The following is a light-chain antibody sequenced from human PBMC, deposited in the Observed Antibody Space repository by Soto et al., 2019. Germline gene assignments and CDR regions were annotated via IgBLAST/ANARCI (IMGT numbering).Light chain of an antibody. CDR2: DAC. J-gene: IGKJ2*01. V-gene: IGKV1-33*01. CDR3: QQYDNLPPGGYT. Sequence: DLQMTQSPSSLSPSVGDRVTINCPASQDSSNYLNGYQQKPGKAPTLLIYDACNLETGVPSSFSGSGSGTDFTFPISKLQPVDIATYYFQQYDNLPPGGYTFGQGTNLEFK. CDR1: QDSSNY.